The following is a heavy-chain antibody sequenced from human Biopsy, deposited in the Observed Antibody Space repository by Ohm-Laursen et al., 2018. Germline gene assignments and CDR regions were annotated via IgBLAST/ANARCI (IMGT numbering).Heavy chain of an antibody. D-gene: IGHD3-22*01. V-gene: IGHV1-46*01. J-gene: IGHJ4*02. CDR3: ARGPRGLVVITTTALYFDY. Sequence: GSSVKVSCKASGYTFTSYYLHWVRQVPGQGLEWMGRINPNNDNTAYAQKFQGRITMTKDTSTSTVYMDLSSPTFDDSAVYYCARGPRGLVVITTTALYFDYWGQGNLVTVSS. CDR2: INPNNDNT. CDR1: GYTFTSYY.